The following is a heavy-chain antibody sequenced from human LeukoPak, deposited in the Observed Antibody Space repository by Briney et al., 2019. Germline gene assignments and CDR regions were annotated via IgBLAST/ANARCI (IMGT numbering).Heavy chain of an antibody. CDR2: ISGSGGST. D-gene: IGHD6-19*01. CDR3: AKGQWLVRFDY. V-gene: IGHV3-23*01. Sequence: PGGSLRLSCAASGLTFSSFNMHWVRQAPGKGLEWVSAISGSGGSTYYADSVKGRFTISRDNSKNTLYLQMNSLRAEDTAVYYCAKGQWLVRFDYWGQGTLVTVSS. J-gene: IGHJ4*02. CDR1: GLTFSSFN.